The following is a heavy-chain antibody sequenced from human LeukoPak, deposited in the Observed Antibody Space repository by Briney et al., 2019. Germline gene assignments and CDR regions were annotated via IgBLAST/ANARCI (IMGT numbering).Heavy chain of an antibody. CDR1: GFTFSSYE. CDR2: ISGSGGST. J-gene: IGHJ6*02. V-gene: IGHV3-23*01. Sequence: GGSLRLSCAASGFTFSSYEMNWVRQAPGKGLEWVSAISGSGGSTYYADSVKGRFTISRDNSKNTLYLQMNSLRAEDTAVYYCAKDLVYCSSTSCHYYYYGMGVWGQGTTVTVSS. D-gene: IGHD2-2*01. CDR3: AKDLVYCSSTSCHYYYYGMGV.